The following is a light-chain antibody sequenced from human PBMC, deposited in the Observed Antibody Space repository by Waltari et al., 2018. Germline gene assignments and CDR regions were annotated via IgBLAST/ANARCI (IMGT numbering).Light chain of an antibody. CDR2: DAS. CDR1: QSVGRF. J-gene: IGKJ2*03. Sequence: EIVLTQSPATLSLSPGEEATLSCRASQSVGRFLAWYQQKPGQAPRLLIYDASNRATGIPARFSASGSGTDFTLTLSSLEPEDFAVYYCQQRSSWPYSFGQGTKLEIK. V-gene: IGKV3-11*01. CDR3: QQRSSWPYS.